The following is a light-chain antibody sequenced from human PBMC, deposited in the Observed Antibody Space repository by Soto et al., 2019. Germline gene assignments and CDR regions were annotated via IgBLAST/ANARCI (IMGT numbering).Light chain of an antibody. CDR2: EVS. Sequence: QSALTQPASVSGSPGQSITISCTGTSSDVGGYIYVSWYQQHPGKAPKLMIYEVSNRPSGVSNRFPGSKSGNTASLTISGLQAEDEADYYCSSYTSSSNLDVVFGGGTKLTVL. CDR3: SSYTSSSNLDVV. V-gene: IGLV2-14*01. J-gene: IGLJ2*01. CDR1: SSDVGGYIY.